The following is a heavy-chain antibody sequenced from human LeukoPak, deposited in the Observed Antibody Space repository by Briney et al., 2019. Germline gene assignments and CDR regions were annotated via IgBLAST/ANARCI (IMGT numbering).Heavy chain of an antibody. D-gene: IGHD2-21*01. CDR1: GVSTNSYA. V-gene: IGHV3-23*01. J-gene: IGHJ4*02. Sequence: GGSLRLSCAASGVSTNSYAMSWVRQPPGKGLEWVSSINGSGDNTYYADSVKGRFTISRDNSKRTLYLQMNSLSAEDTAVYHCAKGLAYCSGDCYDSLYPFDFWGQGTLVTVSS. CDR2: INGSGDNT. CDR3: AKGLAYCSGDCYDSLYPFDF.